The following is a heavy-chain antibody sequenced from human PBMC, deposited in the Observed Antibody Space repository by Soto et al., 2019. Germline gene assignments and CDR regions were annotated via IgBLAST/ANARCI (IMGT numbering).Heavy chain of an antibody. CDR3: ASDVSPGSSSLYLEAFDI. V-gene: IGHV3-7*05. D-gene: IGHD6-13*01. Sequence: EVQLLESGGDLVQPGGSLRLSCAASGFSFASSWMTWVRQAPGKGLEWVANIKKDGSKINYLDSVRGRFTVSRDNAKNSLYLEMNSLRAEDTALYHCASDVSPGSSSLYLEAFDIWGQGTMVTVSS. J-gene: IGHJ3*02. CDR2: IKKDGSKI. CDR1: GFSFASSW.